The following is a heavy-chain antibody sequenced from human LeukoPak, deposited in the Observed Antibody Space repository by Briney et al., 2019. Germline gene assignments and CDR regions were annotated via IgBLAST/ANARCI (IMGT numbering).Heavy chain of an antibody. CDR3: ARDEEGSANALDV. CDR2: IYHSGST. D-gene: IGHD3-10*01. V-gene: IGHV4-4*02. J-gene: IGHJ6*04. Sequence: RASETLSLTCAVSGGSISSSNWWSWVRQPPGKGLEWIGEIYHSGSTNYNPSLKSRVTISVDKSKNQFSLKLSSVTAADTAVYYCARDEEGSANALDVWGKGTTVTVSS. CDR1: GGSISSSNW.